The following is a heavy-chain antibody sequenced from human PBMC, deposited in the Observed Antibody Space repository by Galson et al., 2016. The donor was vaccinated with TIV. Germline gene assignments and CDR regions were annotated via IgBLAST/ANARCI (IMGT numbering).Heavy chain of an antibody. CDR2: IDWDDDK. J-gene: IGHJ4*02. CDR1: GFSLNTDGMC. Sequence: ALVKPTQTLTLTCTLSGFSLNTDGMCVNWIRQPPGKALEWLARIDWDDDKSYSPSLKTRLTISKDTSKNQVVLTMTNMDPVDTATYYCARISGYYDSSGHYIPRSFDYWGQGALVTVSS. D-gene: IGHD3-22*01. CDR3: ARISGYYDSSGHYIPRSFDY. V-gene: IGHV2-70*11.